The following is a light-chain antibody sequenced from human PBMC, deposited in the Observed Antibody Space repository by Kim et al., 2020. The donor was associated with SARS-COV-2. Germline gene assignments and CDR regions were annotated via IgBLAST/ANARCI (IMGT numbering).Light chain of an antibody. CDR2: AAG. CDR1: QGIRNY. V-gene: IGKV1-27*01. CDR3: QKHNSAPFA. J-gene: IGKJ3*01. Sequence: DIQMTQSPSSLSASVGDRVTITCRASQGIRNYLAWYQQKPGRVPKRLIYAAGTLQSGVPSRFSGSGSGTGFTLTISSLQPEDVATYYCQKHNSAPFAFGPGTKVDIK.